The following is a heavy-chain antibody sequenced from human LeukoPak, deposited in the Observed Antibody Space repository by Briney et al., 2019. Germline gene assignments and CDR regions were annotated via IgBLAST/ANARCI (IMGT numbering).Heavy chain of an antibody. CDR1: GYTFTGYY. V-gene: IGHV1-2*06. CDR2: INPNSGGT. CDR3: ARDLDSVAAADY. D-gene: IGHD6-13*01. J-gene: IGHJ4*02. Sequence: ASVTVSCKASGYTFTGYYMHWVRQAPGQGLEWMGRINPNSGGTNYAQKFQGRVTMTRDTSISTAYMELSRLRSDDTAVYYCARDLDSVAAADYWGQGTLVTVSS.